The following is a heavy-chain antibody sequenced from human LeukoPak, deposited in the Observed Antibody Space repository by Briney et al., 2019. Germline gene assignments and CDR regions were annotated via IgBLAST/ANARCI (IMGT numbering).Heavy chain of an antibody. CDR2: IYYSGST. J-gene: IGHJ6*03. CDR1: GGSISSSSYY. Sequence: PSETLSLTCTVSGGSISSSSYYWGWIRQPPGKGLERSGSIYYSGSTYYNPSLKSRVTISVDTSKNQFSLKLSSVTAADTAVYYCARTVTGYYYYYMDGWGKGTTVTVSS. D-gene: IGHD4-11*01. V-gene: IGHV4-39*01. CDR3: ARTVTGYYYYYMDG.